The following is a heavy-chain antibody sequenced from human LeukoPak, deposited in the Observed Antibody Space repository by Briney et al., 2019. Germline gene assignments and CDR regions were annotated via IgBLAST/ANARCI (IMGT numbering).Heavy chain of an antibody. CDR1: GFIFSSYS. Sequence: GGSLRLSCAASGFIFSSYSMNWVRQAPGKGLEWVSSISSSSSYICYADSVKGRFTISRDNAKNSLYLQMNSLRAEDTAVYYCARDIRPAPAPIDYWGQGTLVTVSS. CDR2: ISSSSSYI. V-gene: IGHV3-21*01. CDR3: ARDIRPAPAPIDY. D-gene: IGHD2-2*02. J-gene: IGHJ4*02.